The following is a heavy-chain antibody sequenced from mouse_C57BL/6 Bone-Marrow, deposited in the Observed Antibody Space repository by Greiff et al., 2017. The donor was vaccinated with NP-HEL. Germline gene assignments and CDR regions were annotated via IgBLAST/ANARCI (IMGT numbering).Heavy chain of an antibody. Sequence: EVQRVESGGGLVQPGGSLKLSCAASGFTFSDYGMAWVRQAPRKGPEWVAFISNLAYSIYYADTVTGRFTIARENAKNTLYLEMSSLRSEDTAMYYCARRNYYGAHYAMDYWGQGTSVTVSS. J-gene: IGHJ4*01. CDR1: GFTFSDYG. V-gene: IGHV5-15*01. D-gene: IGHD1-1*01. CDR3: ARRNYYGAHYAMDY. CDR2: ISNLAYSI.